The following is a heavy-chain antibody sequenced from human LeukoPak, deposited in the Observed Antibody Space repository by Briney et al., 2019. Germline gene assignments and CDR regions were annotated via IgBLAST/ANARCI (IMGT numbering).Heavy chain of an antibody. J-gene: IGHJ3*02. CDR3: ARLGLDGSSWYAFDI. CDR1: GGSISSYY. D-gene: IGHD6-13*01. V-gene: IGHV4-59*01. Sequence: SETLSLTCTVSGGSISSYYWSWIRQPPGKGLEWIGYIYYSGSTNYNPSLKSRVTISVDTSKNQFSLKLSSVTAADTAVYYCARLGLDGSSWYAFDIWGQGTMVTVSS. CDR2: IYYSGST.